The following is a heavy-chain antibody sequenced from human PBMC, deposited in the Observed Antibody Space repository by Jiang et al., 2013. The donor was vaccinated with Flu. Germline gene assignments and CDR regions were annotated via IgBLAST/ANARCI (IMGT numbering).Heavy chain of an antibody. D-gene: IGHD5-18*01. J-gene: IGHJ4*02. CDR3: ARAMGGYSYGPVES. CDR2: IIPIFGTT. Sequence: SGAEVKKPGLSVKVSCKASGDAVSSYALNWVRQAPGQGLEWMGGIIPIFGTTNFAQKFQGRVTLIADESTSTAYMELSSLRFEDTAVYYSARAMGGYSYGPVESWGQGTLVTVSS. V-gene: IGHV1-69*01. CDR1: GDAVSSYA.